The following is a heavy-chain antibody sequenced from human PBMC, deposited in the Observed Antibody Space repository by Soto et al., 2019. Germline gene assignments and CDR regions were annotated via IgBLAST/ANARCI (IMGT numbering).Heavy chain of an antibody. CDR1: GGSISSDDYC. CDR2: IYSSGST. CDR3: ARPNSSGYYSPFDS. D-gene: IGHD3-22*01. V-gene: IGHV4-30-4*01. Sequence: SETLSLTCTASGGSISSDDYCWSWIRQPPGKGLEWIGYIYSSGSTYHNPSLKSRVTMSVDTSKNQFSLKLSSVTAADTAVYYCARPNSSGYYSPFDSWGQGTLVTVSS. J-gene: IGHJ4*02.